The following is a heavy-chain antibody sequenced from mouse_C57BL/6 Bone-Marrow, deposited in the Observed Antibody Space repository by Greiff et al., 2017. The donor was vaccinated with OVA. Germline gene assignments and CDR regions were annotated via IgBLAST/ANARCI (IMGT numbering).Heavy chain of an antibody. V-gene: IGHV5-4*01. Sequence: EVQLQESGGGLVKPGGSLKLSCAASGFTFSSYAMSWVRQTPEKRLEWVATISDGGSYTYYPDNVKGRFTISRDKAKNNLYLQMNHLTSEDTAMYYCARDRGAWFAYWGQGTLVTVSA. D-gene: IGHD3-1*01. J-gene: IGHJ3*01. CDR3: ARDRGAWFAY. CDR2: ISDGGSYT. CDR1: GFTFSSYA.